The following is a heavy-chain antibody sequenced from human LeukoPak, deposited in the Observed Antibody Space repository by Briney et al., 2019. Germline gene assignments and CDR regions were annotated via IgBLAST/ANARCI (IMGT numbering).Heavy chain of an antibody. CDR2: ISPDSGGT. CDR1: GYTFTGYY. J-gene: IGHJ4*02. Sequence: WASVKVSCKASGYTFTGYYVHWVRQAPGQGLEWMGWISPDSGGTNYAQKFQGRVTMTRDSSISTAYMELSRLRSDDMAVYYCARMYYYGSGSYSAFDYWGQGTLVIVSS. V-gene: IGHV1-2*02. D-gene: IGHD3-10*01. CDR3: ARMYYYGSGSYSAFDY.